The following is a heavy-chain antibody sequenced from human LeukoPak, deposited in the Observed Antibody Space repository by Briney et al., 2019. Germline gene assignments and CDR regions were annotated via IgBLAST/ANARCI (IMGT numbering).Heavy chain of an antibody. CDR1: GFTFSSYE. D-gene: IGHD3-9*01. J-gene: IGHJ4*02. CDR2: ISSSGATI. CDR3: TKNGEYDILTGYYTNSHFDY. V-gene: IGHV3-48*03. Sequence: PGGSLRLSCAASGFTFSSYEMNWVRQAPGKGLEWVAHISSSGATIFYADSMKGRFAISRDNAKNSLYLQMNSLRAEDTAFYFFTKNGEYDILTGYYTNSHFDYWGQGTLVTVSS.